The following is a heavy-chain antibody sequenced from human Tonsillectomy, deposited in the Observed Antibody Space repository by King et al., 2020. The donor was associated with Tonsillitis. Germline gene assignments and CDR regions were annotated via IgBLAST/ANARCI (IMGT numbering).Heavy chain of an antibody. CDR2: IWYDGSNK. J-gene: IGHJ4*02. CDR3: ASDMWHYDSGGYYPVDY. D-gene: IGHD3-22*01. Sequence: VQLVESGGGVVQPGRSLRLSCAASGFTFSSYGMHWVRQAPGKGLEWVAIIWYDGSNKNYADSVKGRFTISRDNSKNTLYLQMNSLRAEDTAVYYCASDMWHYDSGGYYPVDYWGQGTLVTVSS. CDR1: GFTFSSYG. V-gene: IGHV3-33*08.